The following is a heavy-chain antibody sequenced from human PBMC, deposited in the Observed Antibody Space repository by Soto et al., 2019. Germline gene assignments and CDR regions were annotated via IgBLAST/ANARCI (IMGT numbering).Heavy chain of an antibody. D-gene: IGHD1-26*01. CDR3: ARGVGGMIWGAFDI. Sequence: SVKVSCKASGGTFSSYAISWVRQAPGQGLEWMGGIIPIFGTANYAQKFQGRVTITADESTSTVYMELSSLRSEDTAVYYCARGVGGMIWGAFDIWGQGTMVTVSS. J-gene: IGHJ3*02. CDR1: GGTFSSYA. CDR2: IIPIFGTA. V-gene: IGHV1-69*13.